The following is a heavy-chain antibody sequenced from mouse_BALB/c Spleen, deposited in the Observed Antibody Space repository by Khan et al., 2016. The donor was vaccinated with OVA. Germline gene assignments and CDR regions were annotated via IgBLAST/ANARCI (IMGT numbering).Heavy chain of an antibody. J-gene: IGHJ4*01. CDR1: GYSITSGYY. CDR3: AREERYYAMDY. Sequence: EVQLVESGPGLVKPSQSLSLTCSVTGYSITSGYYWNWIRQFPGNKLEWVGYISYDGNNHYNPSLRNRISITRDTSKNQFFLKLNSVTTEDTATXYCAREERYYAMDYWGQGTSVTVSS. CDR2: ISYDGNN. V-gene: IGHV3-6*02.